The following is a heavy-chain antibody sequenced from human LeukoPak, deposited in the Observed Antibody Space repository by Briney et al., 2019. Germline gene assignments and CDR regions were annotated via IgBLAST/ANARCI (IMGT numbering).Heavy chain of an antibody. Sequence: SGTLSLXCTVSGGSISSSSYYWGWIRQPPGKGLEWIGSIYYSGSTYYNPSLKSRVTISVDTSKNQFSLKLSSVTAADTAVYYCARHWLGIQDFDYWGQGTLVTVSS. CDR1: GGSISSSSYY. CDR3: ARHWLGIQDFDY. J-gene: IGHJ4*02. CDR2: IYYSGST. V-gene: IGHV4-39*01. D-gene: IGHD6-19*01.